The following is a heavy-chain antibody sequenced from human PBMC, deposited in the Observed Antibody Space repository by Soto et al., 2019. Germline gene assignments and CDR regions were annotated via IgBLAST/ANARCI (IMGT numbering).Heavy chain of an antibody. V-gene: IGHV3-74*01. CDR1: GFTFSRYL. Sequence: GALSVSCAASGFTFSRYLMHWVRQAPGKGLVWVSRMNEDGGTRDYADSVKVRFTISRDNAKKTLYLQMNSLRVEDTAVYYCASDLSGRADVWGQGTTVTVSS. J-gene: IGHJ6*02. CDR2: MNEDGGTR. D-gene: IGHD3-10*01. CDR3: ASDLSGRADV.